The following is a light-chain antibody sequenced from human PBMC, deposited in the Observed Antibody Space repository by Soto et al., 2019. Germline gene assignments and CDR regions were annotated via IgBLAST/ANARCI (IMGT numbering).Light chain of an antibody. V-gene: IGLV1-40*01. CDR3: QSYDSSLSGWV. Sequence: QSVLTQPPSVSGAPGQRVTISCTGSSSNIGAGYGVHWYQQLPGTAPKLLIHGNSNRPSGVPDRFSGSKSGTSASLAITGLQAEDEADYYCQSYDSSLSGWVFGGGTQLTVL. CDR2: GNS. J-gene: IGLJ7*01. CDR1: SSNIGAGYG.